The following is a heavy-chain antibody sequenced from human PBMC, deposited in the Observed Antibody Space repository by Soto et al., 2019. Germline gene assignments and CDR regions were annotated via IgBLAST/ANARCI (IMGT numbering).Heavy chain of an antibody. CDR1: GFIVSDNY. D-gene: IGHD3-22*01. CDR3: ARGKSGYRHFDF. J-gene: IGHJ4*02. Sequence: EVQLVETGGGLVQPGGSLRLSCAASGFIVSDNYMNWVRQAPGTGLEWLSVVYSGSATYYADSVKGRFTISRDNSKNTVFLHMNSLRVEATAVYYCARGKSGYRHFDFWGQGTQVTVSS. CDR2: VYSGSAT. V-gene: IGHV3-53*02.